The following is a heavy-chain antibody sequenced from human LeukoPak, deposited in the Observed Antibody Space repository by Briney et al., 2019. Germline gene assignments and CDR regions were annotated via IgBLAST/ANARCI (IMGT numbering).Heavy chain of an antibody. J-gene: IGHJ6*03. D-gene: IGHD6-13*01. CDR2: IYTSGST. CDR1: GGSVSSYY. V-gene: IGHV4-4*07. Sequence: PSETLSLSCTVSGGSVSSYYWSWIRQPAGKGLEWIGRIYTSGSTNYNPSLKTRVTMSVDTSKNQFSLKLSSVTAADTAVYYCARSAAAGTVGYYYFYMDVWGKGTPVTVSS. CDR3: ARSAAAGTVGYYYFYMDV.